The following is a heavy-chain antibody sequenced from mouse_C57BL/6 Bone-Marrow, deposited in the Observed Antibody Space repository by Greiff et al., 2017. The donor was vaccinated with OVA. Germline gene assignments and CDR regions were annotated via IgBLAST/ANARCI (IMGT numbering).Heavy chain of an antibody. CDR2: IDPSDSYT. Sequence: QVQLQQPGAELVKPGASVKLSCKASGYTFTSYWMQWVKQRPGQGLEWIGEIDPSDSYTNYNQQFKGKATLTVDTSSSTAYMQLSSLTSEDSAVYYCAREAWFLFDYWGQGTTLTVSS. J-gene: IGHJ2*01. CDR3: AREAWFLFDY. V-gene: IGHV1-50*01. D-gene: IGHD2-2*01. CDR1: GYTFTSYW.